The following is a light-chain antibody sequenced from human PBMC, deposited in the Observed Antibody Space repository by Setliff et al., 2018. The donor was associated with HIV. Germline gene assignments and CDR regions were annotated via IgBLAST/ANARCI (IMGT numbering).Light chain of an antibody. CDR2: DVT. Sequence: ALTQPHSVSGSPGQSVTISCTGTSSDVGAYNWVSWYQQYPGNVPKLLIYDVTRRPSGVPDRFSGSKSGITASLTISGLQAEDEADYYCCSYAGNYILIFGGGTKVTVL. V-gene: IGLV2-11*01. J-gene: IGLJ2*01. CDR3: CSYAGNYILI. CDR1: SSDVGAYNW.